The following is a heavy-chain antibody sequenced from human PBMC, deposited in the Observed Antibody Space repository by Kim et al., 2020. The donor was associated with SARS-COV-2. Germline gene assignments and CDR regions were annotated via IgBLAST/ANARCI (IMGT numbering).Heavy chain of an antibody. CDR3: AREPDPFFFGAP. V-gene: IGHV4-30-4*01. J-gene: IGHJ5*02. CDR1: GGSINSGDYY. CDR2: IYYSGST. D-gene: IGHD3-10*01. Sequence: SETLSLTCTVSGGSINSGDYYWSWIRQPPGKGLEWIGYIYYSGSTYYNPSLKSRVTISVDTSKNQFSLKLSSVTAADTAVYYCAREPDPFFFGAPGGQGTLVTVSS.